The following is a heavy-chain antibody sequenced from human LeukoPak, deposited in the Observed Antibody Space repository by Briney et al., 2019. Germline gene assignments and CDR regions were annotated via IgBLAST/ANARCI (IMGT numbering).Heavy chain of an antibody. Sequence: PGGSLRLSCAASGFTFSSYAMHWVRQAPGKGLEWVAVISYDGSNKYYADSVKGRFTISRDNSKNTLYLQMNSLRAEDTAVYYCAKDTTPGITVTSTDYWGQGTLVTVSS. V-gene: IGHV3-30-3*01. CDR2: ISYDGSNK. CDR1: GFTFSSYA. D-gene: IGHD6-19*01. J-gene: IGHJ4*02. CDR3: AKDTTPGITVTSTDY.